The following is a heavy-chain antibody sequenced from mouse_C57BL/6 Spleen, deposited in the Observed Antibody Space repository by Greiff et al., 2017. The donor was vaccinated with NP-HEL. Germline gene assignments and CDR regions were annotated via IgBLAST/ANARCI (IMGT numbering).Heavy chain of an antibody. V-gene: IGHV1-5*01. CDR1: GYTFTSYW. Sequence: EVQLQQSGTVLARPGASVKMSCKPSGYTFTSYWMHWVKQRPGQGLEWIGAIYPGNSDTSYNQKFKGKAKLTAVTSASTAYMELSSLTNEDSAVYYCTRFPYGYDGTWFAYWGQGTLVTVSA. CDR3: TRFPYGYDGTWFAY. CDR2: IYPGNSDT. J-gene: IGHJ3*01. D-gene: IGHD2-2*01.